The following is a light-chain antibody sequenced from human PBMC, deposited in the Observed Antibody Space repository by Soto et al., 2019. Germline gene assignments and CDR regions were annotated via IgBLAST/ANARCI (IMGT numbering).Light chain of an antibody. J-gene: IGKJ1*01. CDR2: GAS. Sequence: EIVFTQSPGTLSLSQGERATLSCRASQSVSSSYLAWYQQKPGQAPRLLIYGASERATGIPDRFTGSGSGTEFTLTISRLEAEDFAVYYCQQYGSTPQTFGQGTKVDIK. CDR3: QQYGSTPQT. V-gene: IGKV3-20*01. CDR1: QSVSSSY.